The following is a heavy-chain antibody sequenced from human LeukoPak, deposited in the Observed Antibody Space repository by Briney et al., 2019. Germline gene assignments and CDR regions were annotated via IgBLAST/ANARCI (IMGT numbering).Heavy chain of an antibody. J-gene: IGHJ4*02. D-gene: IGHD4-17*01. CDR1: GFTFSSYA. Sequence: GGSLRLSCAASGFTFSSYAMSWVRQAPGKGLEWVANIRHDGSETYYVDSLRGRFTISRDNAKNLVYLQMSSLRAEDTAIYYCARDETYDYESNGYLDFWGQGTVVTVSS. CDR2: IRHDGSET. CDR3: ARDETYDYESNGYLDF. V-gene: IGHV3-7*01.